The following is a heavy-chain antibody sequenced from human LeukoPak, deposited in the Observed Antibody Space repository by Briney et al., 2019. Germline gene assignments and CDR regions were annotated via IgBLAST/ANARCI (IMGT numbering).Heavy chain of an antibody. CDR1: GGSFSGYY. Sequence: SETLSLTCAVYGGSFSGYYWSWIRQPPGKGLEWIGEINHSGSTNYNPSLKSRVTISVDTSKNQFSLKLSSVTAADTAVYYCARNDYDFWSGYYLYFDYWGQGTLVTVSS. V-gene: IGHV4-34*01. CDR2: INHSGST. J-gene: IGHJ4*02. D-gene: IGHD3-3*01. CDR3: ARNDYDFWSGYYLYFDY.